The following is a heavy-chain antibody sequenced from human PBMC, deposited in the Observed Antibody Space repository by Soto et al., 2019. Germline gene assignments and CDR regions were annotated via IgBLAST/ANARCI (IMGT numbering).Heavy chain of an antibody. J-gene: IGHJ5*02. V-gene: IGHV1-69*13. CDR1: AGAFSSYA. Sequence: SVMVSSRASAGAFSSYAISCLRRAPGQGLEWMGGIIPIFGTANYAQKFQGRVTITAYESTSTAYMGLSSLGSEDTAVYYCASGQSGSYYWFDLWGQGTLVTVSS. D-gene: IGHD1-26*01. CDR3: ASGQSGSYYWFDL. CDR2: IIPIFGTA.